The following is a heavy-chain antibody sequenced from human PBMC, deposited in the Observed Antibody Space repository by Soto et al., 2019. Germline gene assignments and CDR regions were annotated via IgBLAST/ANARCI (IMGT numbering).Heavy chain of an antibody. Sequence: GVSLILSCAASGFTFSSYSMNWVHQAPGKGLEWVSSISSSSSYIYYADSVKGRFTISRDNAKNSLYLQMNSLRAEDTAVYYCARAMLVLATSDYWSEGTRVTVCS. CDR1: GFTFSSYS. CDR2: ISSSSSYI. CDR3: ARAMLVLATSDY. D-gene: IGHD3-22*01. J-gene: IGHJ4*02. V-gene: IGHV3-21*01.